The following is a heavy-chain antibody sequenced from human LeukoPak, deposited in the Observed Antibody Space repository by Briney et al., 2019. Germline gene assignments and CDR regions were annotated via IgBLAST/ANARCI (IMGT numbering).Heavy chain of an antibody. Sequence: SETLSLTSAVSGYSISSAYYWGWMRQPPGKGLEWIVSIHHSGSTYFNPSLKSRVTTSVDTSKDQFSLQLTSVTAADTTVYYCARDRVGATYAFDIWGQGTMVTVSS. CDR2: IHHSGST. CDR3: ARDRVGATYAFDI. D-gene: IGHD1-26*01. CDR1: GYSISSAYY. J-gene: IGHJ3*02. V-gene: IGHV4-38-2*02.